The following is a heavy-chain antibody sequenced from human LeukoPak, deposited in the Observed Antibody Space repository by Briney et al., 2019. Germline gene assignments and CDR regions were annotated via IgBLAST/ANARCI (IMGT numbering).Heavy chain of an antibody. CDR3: TRALEATYIDYFDP. CDR2: FSWNSGII. J-gene: IGHJ5*02. CDR1: GFTFDDYA. D-gene: IGHD4-11*01. V-gene: IGHV3-9*01. Sequence: GGSLRLSCAASGFTFDDYAKHWVRQDPGKGLEWVSGFSWNSGIIGYADSVKGRFTISRDNADNSLYLQMNSLRPEDTAFYYCTRALEATYIDYFDPWGQGTLSPSPQ.